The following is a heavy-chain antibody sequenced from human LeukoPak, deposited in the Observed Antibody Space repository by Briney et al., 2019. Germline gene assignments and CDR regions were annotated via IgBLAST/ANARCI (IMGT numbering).Heavy chain of an antibody. J-gene: IGHJ5*02. CDR1: GGSISSYY. CDR2: IYYSGST. CDR3: ARLGYCSGGSCYSTVPNWFDP. Sequence: SETLSLTCTVSGGSISSYYWSWIRQPPGKGLEWIGYIYYSGSTNYNPSLKSRVTISVDTSKNQFSLKLSSVTAADTAVYYCARLGYCSGGSCYSTVPNWFDPWGQGTLVTVSS. D-gene: IGHD2-15*01. V-gene: IGHV4-59*08.